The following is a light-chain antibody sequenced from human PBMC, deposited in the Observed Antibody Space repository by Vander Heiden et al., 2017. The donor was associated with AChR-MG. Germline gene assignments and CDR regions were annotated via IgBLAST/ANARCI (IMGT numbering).Light chain of an antibody. CDR2: DAS. J-gene: IGKJ3*01. CDR1: QDINNY. Sequence: DIQMTQSPSSLSASIGDRVPITCQASQDINNYLTWYQHKPGKDPRLLIYDASNLQTGVPSRFSGSGSGTDFTFTISSLQPEDIATYYCQQHENVPLFTFGPGTKVDIK. V-gene: IGKV1-33*01. CDR3: QQHENVPLFT.